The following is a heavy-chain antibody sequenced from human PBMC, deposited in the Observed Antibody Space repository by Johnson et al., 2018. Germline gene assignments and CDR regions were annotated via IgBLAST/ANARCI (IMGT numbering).Heavy chain of an antibody. Sequence: VQLQESGGGLVQPGGSLRLSCAASGFTFSSYWMPWVRKAQGQGLEWVVQINKDGSGISYVDSLKGRFTISRDNAKNSLYLQMNSLRAEDTDVYFCAKIGYNDDDFDYWCQGTLVTVSS. CDR3: AKIGYNDDDFDY. CDR1: GFTFSSYW. CDR2: INKDGSGI. D-gene: IGHD1-14*01. V-gene: IGHV3-7*01. J-gene: IGHJ4*02.